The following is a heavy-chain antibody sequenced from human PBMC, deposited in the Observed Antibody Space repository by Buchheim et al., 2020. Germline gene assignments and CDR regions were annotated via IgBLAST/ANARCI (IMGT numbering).Heavy chain of an antibody. CDR1: GGTFSRYA. CDR3: ARGSADSSDYSPPLGY. D-gene: IGHD3-22*01. CDR2: IIPFFGRA. Sequence: QVQLVQSGTEVKKPGSSVKVSCKASGGTFSRYAINWVRQAPGQGLEWMGGIIPFFGRANYAQKFQGRVRITADESTRTAYMDLSSLRSEDTAVYYCARGSADSSDYSPPLGYWGQGSL. J-gene: IGHJ4*02. V-gene: IGHV1-69*01.